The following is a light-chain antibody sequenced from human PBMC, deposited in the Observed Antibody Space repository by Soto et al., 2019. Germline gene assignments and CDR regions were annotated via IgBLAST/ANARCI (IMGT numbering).Light chain of an antibody. V-gene: IGKV3-11*01. CDR2: DAF. J-gene: IGKJ1*01. CDR1: QSVCTY. Sequence: ENVLTQSPGTLSLSPGEIATLSCRASQSVCTYLAWYQHKPGQAPSLLIFDAFKWATGIPARFSVSGSGTDFTLTISILEPEDFAVYYCQHRSNWPSWTFGEGTKVEIQ. CDR3: QHRSNWPSWT.